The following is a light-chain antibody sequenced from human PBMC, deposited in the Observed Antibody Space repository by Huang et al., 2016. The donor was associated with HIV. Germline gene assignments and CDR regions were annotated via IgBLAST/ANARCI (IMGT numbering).Light chain of an antibody. V-gene: IGKV3-15*01. J-gene: IGKJ2*03. Sequence: EIVLTQSPATLSVSQGEGATLSCRANQSIATNLAWYHQRPGQAPRSLIYDASTRAPGLPGRFSGSVSGTEFTLTVSGLHSEDFAIYYCQQYHNWPYSFGQGTKLEIK. CDR1: QSIATN. CDR3: QQYHNWPYS. CDR2: DAS.